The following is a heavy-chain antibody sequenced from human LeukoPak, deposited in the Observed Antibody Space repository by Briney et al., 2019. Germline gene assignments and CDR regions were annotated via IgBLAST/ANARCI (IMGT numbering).Heavy chain of an antibody. CDR3: ARRYDSAIYGWFDP. J-gene: IGHJ5*02. D-gene: IGHD3-10*01. V-gene: IGHV4-59*01. CDR1: GGSINGYY. CDR2: ISHSGRT. Sequence: SETLSLTCIVSGGSINGYYWIWIRQPPEKGLEWIGHISHSGRTNYNPSLQSRVTISVDTSNKQFSLKLNSVTAADTAVYYCARRYDSAIYGWFDPWGQGTLVTVSS.